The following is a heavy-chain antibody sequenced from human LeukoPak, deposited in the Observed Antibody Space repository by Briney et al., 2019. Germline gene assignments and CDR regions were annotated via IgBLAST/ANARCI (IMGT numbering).Heavy chain of an antibody. CDR3: ARDPSLYSSGCCYFDY. J-gene: IGHJ4*02. CDR1: GFPFSSYW. CDR2: IKQDGSKK. Sequence: PGGSLRLSCVASGFPFSSYWMTWVRQAPGKGLEWVANIKQDGSKKSYVDSVKGRFTISRDNAKNSLYLQMNSLRAEDTAVYYCARDPSLYSSGCCYFDYWGQGTLVTVSS. V-gene: IGHV3-7*03. D-gene: IGHD6-19*01.